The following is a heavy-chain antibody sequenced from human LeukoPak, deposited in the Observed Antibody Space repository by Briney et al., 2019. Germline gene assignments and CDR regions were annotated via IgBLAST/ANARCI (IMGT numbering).Heavy chain of an antibody. V-gene: IGHV1-3*01. J-gene: IGHJ5*02. CDR1: GYPFANFA. D-gene: IGHD2-15*01. CDR3: AWESVVSWFDP. Sequence: ASVKVSCKASGYPFANFAISWVRQAPGQRLEWMGWINAGNGNTKYSQKFQGRVTITRDTSASTAYMELSSLRSEDTAVYYCAWESVVSWFDPWGQGTLVTVSS. CDR2: INAGNGNT.